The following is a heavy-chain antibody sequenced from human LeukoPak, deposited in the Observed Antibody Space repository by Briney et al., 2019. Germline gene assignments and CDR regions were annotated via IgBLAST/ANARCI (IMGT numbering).Heavy chain of an antibody. Sequence: GASVKVSCKASGYTFTSYDINWVRQATGQGLEWMGWMNPNSGNTGYAQKFQGRVTMTRNTSISTAYMELSSLRSEDTAVYYCARGDCSSTGCYFYYMDVWGKGTTVTVSS. V-gene: IGHV1-8*01. CDR3: ARGDCSSTGCYFYYMDV. J-gene: IGHJ6*03. CDR2: MNPNSGNT. CDR1: GYTFTSYD. D-gene: IGHD2-2*01.